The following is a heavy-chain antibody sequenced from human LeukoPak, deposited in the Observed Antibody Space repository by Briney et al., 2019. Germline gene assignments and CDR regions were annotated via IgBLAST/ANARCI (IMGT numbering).Heavy chain of an antibody. CDR1: GYSFSTYW. Sequence: GESLKISCKGSGYSFSTYWIGWVRQMPGKGLEWMGIIYPGDFDTRYSPSFQGQVTISVDKSINTAYLQWSSLKASDTAIYYCARLASHCSDSSCQVMRWFDPWGQGTLVTVSS. J-gene: IGHJ5*02. CDR3: ARLASHCSDSSCQVMRWFDP. V-gene: IGHV5-51*01. CDR2: IYPGDFDT. D-gene: IGHD2-2*01.